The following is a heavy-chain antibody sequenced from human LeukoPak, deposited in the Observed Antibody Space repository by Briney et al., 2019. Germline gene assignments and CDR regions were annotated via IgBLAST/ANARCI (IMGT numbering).Heavy chain of an antibody. CDR1: GFTFSSYG. J-gene: IGHJ5*02. V-gene: IGHV3-33*01. Sequence: GGSLRLSCAASGFTFSSYGMHWVRQAPGKGLEWVAVIWYDGSNKYYADSVKGRFTISRDNSKNTLYLQMNSLRAEDTAVYYCARDQDGVTSRYNWFDPWGQETLVTVSS. CDR2: IWYDGSNK. D-gene: IGHD2-21*02. CDR3: ARDQDGVTSRYNWFDP.